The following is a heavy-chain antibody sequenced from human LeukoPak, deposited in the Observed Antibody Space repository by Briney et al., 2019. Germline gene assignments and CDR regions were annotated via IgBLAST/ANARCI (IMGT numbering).Heavy chain of an antibody. D-gene: IGHD5-24*01. CDR3: ARVTIWLQLNDY. Sequence: GGSLRLSCAASGFTFSSYGMHWVRQAPGKGREWVAFIRYDGSNKYYADSVKGRFTISRDNSKNTLYLQMNSLRAEDTAVYYCARVTIWLQLNDYWGQGTLVTVSS. J-gene: IGHJ4*02. V-gene: IGHV3-30*02. CDR2: IRYDGSNK. CDR1: GFTFSSYG.